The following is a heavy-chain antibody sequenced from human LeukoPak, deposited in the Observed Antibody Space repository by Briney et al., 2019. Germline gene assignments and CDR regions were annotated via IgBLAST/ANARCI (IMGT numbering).Heavy chain of an antibody. V-gene: IGHV4-34*01. Sequence: NPSETLSLTCAVYGGSFSGYYWSWIRQPPGKGLEWIGEINHSGSTNYNPSLKSRVTISVDTSKNQFSLKLSSVTAADTAVYYCARVNFKYQWLGWYFDYWGQGTLVTVSS. D-gene: IGHD6-19*01. CDR3: ARVNFKYQWLGWYFDY. CDR1: GGSFSGYY. CDR2: INHSGST. J-gene: IGHJ4*02.